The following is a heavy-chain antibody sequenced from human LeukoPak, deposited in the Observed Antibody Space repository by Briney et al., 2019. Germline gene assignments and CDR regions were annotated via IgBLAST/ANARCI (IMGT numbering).Heavy chain of an antibody. V-gene: IGHV4-39*01. CDR1: GDSVSTSNSY. Sequence: SETLSLTCTVSGDSVSTSNSYWGWIRQPPGKGLEWIGSMFYSANTYYNPSLKSRVTISVDTSKNQLSLRLSSVTAADTAVYYCARHPHYYFDDTARWGQGTLVTVSS. CDR3: ARHPHYYFDDTAR. J-gene: IGHJ4*02. CDR2: MFYSANT. D-gene: IGHD3-22*01.